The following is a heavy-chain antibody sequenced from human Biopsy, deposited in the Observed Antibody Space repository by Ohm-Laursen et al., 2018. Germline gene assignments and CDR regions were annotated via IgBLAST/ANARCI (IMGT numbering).Heavy chain of an antibody. J-gene: IGHJ4*02. CDR2: IIPIFGTA. CDR1: GGTFQKYG. V-gene: IGHV1-69*13. D-gene: IGHD1-26*01. CDR3: ARDALGGGSYRFFY. Sequence: GASVKVSCKASGGTFQKYGVTWVRQAPGQGLEWMGGIIPIFGTANYAQKFQGRVTITADESTSTAYVELSSLRSDDTAVYYCARDALGGGSYRFFYWGQGSLVTVSS.